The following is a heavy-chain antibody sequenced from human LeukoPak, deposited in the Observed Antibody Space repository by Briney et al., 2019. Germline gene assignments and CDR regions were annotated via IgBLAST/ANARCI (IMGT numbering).Heavy chain of an antibody. CDR1: GYTFTGYY. CDR3: ARVRFAATEINYYYYYYMDV. CDR2: INPNSGGT. J-gene: IGHJ6*03. D-gene: IGHD6-25*01. Sequence: ASVKVSCKASGYTFTGYYMHWVRQAPGQGLEWMGWINPNSGGTNYAQKFQGRVTMTRDTSISTAYMELSRLRSDDTAVYYCARVRFAATEINYYYYYYMDVWGKGTTVTVSS. V-gene: IGHV1-2*02.